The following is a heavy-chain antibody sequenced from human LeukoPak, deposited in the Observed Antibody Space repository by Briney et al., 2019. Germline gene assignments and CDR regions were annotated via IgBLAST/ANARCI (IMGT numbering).Heavy chain of an antibody. J-gene: IGHJ5*02. Sequence: GGSLRLSCAASGFTFSNAWMSWVRQAPGKGLEWVGRIKSKTDGGTTDYAAPVKGRFTISRDDSKNTLYLQMNSLKAEGTAVYYCTTDPEWYDSSGNWFDPWGQGTLVTVSS. CDR1: GFTFSNAW. CDR3: TTDPEWYDSSGNWFDP. V-gene: IGHV3-15*01. D-gene: IGHD3-22*01. CDR2: IKSKTDGGTT.